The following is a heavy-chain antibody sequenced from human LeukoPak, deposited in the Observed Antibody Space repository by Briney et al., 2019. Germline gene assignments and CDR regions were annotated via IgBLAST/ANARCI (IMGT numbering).Heavy chain of an antibody. Sequence: GGSLRLSCAASGFTFRSFGMHWVRQAPGKGLEWVAIIWYDGSNKYYADSVKGRFTVSRDNSKDTLHLQVNSLRAEDTAVYYCARDRGTTSSAGYYFDTWGQGALVTVSS. CDR2: IWYDGSNK. CDR1: GFTFRSFG. D-gene: IGHD6-6*01. J-gene: IGHJ4*02. V-gene: IGHV3-33*08. CDR3: ARDRGTTSSAGYYFDT.